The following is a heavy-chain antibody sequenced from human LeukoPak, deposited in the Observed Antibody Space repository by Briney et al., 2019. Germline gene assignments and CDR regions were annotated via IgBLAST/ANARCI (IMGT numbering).Heavy chain of an antibody. V-gene: IGHV3-48*03. Sequence: PGGFLRLSCAASGFTFSSYEMNWVRQAPGKGLEWVSYISSYGGTIYYADSVKGRFTISRDNAKNSLYLQMNSLRAEDTAVYYCARARVIDYWGQGTLVTVSS. D-gene: IGHD2-21*01. CDR3: ARARVIDY. CDR2: ISSYGGTI. CDR1: GFTFSSYE. J-gene: IGHJ4*02.